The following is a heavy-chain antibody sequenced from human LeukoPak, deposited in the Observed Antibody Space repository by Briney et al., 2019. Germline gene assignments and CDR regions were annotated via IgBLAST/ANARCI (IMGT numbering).Heavy chain of an antibody. J-gene: IGHJ4*02. Sequence: PGGSLRLSCAASGFTFSSYAMHWVRQAPGKGLEWVAVISYDGSNKYYADSVKGRFTISRDNSKNTLYLQMNSLRAEDTAVYYCARDRLGYCSGGSCHPLDYWGQGTLATVSS. D-gene: IGHD2-15*01. CDR1: GFTFSSYA. CDR3: ARDRLGYCSGGSCHPLDY. CDR2: ISYDGSNK. V-gene: IGHV3-30-3*01.